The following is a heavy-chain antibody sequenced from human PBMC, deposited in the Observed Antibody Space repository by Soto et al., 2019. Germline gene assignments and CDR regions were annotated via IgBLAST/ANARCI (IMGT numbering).Heavy chain of an antibody. V-gene: IGHV5-10-1*01. CDR2: IDPSDSYT. J-gene: IGHJ4*02. CDR3: IFSSPEAGVVVAATPDY. D-gene: IGHD2-15*01. Sequence: PGESLKISCKGSGYSFTSYWISWVRQMPGKGLEWMGRIDPSDSYTNYSPSFQGHVTISADKSISTAYLQWSSLKASDTAMYYCIFSSPEAGVVVAATPDYWGQGTLVTVSS. CDR1: GYSFTSYW.